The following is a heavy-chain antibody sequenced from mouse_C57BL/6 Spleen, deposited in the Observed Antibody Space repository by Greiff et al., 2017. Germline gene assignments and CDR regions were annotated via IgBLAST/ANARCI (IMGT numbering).Heavy chain of an antibody. D-gene: IGHD1-1*01. V-gene: IGHV8-8*01. CDR1: GFSLSTFGMG. Sequence: QVQLKESGPGILQPSQTLSLTCSFSGFSLSTFGMGVGWIRQPSGKGLEWLAHIWWDDDKYYNPALKSRLTISKDTSKNQVFLKIANVDTADTATYYCARIAIYYYGSSYEGYYFDYWGQGTTLTVSS. J-gene: IGHJ2*01. CDR2: IWWDDDK. CDR3: ARIAIYYYGSSYEGYYFDY.